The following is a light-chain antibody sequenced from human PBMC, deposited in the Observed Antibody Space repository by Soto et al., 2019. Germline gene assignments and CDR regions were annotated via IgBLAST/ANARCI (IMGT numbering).Light chain of an antibody. CDR3: QQYNNWPPWT. CDR2: GAS. CDR1: QSVSDN. V-gene: IGKV3-15*01. Sequence: EIVMTQSPATLSVSPGERATLSCRASQSVSDNLAWYQQKPGQAPRLLIYGASTRATGIPARFSGSGSGTEFTLTISSLQSEDFVVYYCQQYNNWPPWTFGQGNKVEIK. J-gene: IGKJ1*01.